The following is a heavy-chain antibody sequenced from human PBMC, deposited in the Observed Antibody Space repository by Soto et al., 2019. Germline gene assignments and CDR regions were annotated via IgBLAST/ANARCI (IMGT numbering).Heavy chain of an antibody. CDR1: RYTFTDSY. Sequence: QVHLVQSGAEVKKPGASVKVSCKASRYTFTDSYIHWVRQAPGQGLQWMGWINPNSGGTNYALKFQGRVTMTRDTSISTAYMELSRLRSDDTAVYYCAREFGGSGYDYWGQGTLVTVSS. CDR3: AREFGGSGYDY. CDR2: INPNSGGT. V-gene: IGHV1-2*02. J-gene: IGHJ4*02. D-gene: IGHD6-19*01.